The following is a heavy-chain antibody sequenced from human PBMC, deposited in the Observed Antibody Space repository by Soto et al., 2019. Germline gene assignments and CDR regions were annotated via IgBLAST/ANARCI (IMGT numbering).Heavy chain of an antibody. J-gene: IGHJ6*02. V-gene: IGHV3-30*18. CDR2: ISYDGSNK. CDR1: GFTFSSYG. CDR3: AKSEVTTILHPNYYYYGMDV. D-gene: IGHD4-4*01. Sequence: LRLSCAASGFTFSSYGMHWVRQAPGKGLEWVAVISYDGSNKYYADSVKGRFTISRDNSKNTLYLQMNSLRAEDTAVYYCAKSEVTTILHPNYYYYGMDVWGQGTTVTVSS.